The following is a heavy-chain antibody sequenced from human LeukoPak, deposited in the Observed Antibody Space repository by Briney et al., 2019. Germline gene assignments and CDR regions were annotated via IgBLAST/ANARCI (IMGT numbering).Heavy chain of an antibody. Sequence: KPSETLSLTCTVSGGSISSYYWSWIRQPPGKGLEWIGYIYYSGSTNYNPSLKSRVTISVDTSRNQFSLKLSSVTAADTAVYYCASSVSDYCDANPDAFDIWGQGTMVTVSS. D-gene: IGHD3-22*01. CDR1: GGSISSYY. J-gene: IGHJ3*02. CDR3: ASSVSDYCDANPDAFDI. CDR2: IYYSGST. V-gene: IGHV4-59*01.